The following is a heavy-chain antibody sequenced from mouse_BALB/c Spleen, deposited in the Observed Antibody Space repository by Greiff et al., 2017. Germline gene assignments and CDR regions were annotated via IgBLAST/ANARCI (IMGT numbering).Heavy chain of an antibody. CDR3: ARDHGGYGSSFRYWYFDV. J-gene: IGHJ1*01. D-gene: IGHD1-1*01. Sequence: VKVVESGPGLVAPSQSLSITCTVSGFSLTGYGVNWVRQPPGKGLEWLGMIWGDGSTDYNSALKSRLSISKDNSKSQVFLKMNSLQTDDTARYYCARDHGGYGSSFRYWYFDVWGAGTTVTVSS. V-gene: IGHV2-6-7*01. CDR2: IWGDGST. CDR1: GFSLTGYG.